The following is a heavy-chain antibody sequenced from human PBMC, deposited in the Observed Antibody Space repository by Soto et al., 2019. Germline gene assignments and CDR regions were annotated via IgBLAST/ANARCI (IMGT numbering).Heavy chain of an antibody. CDR1: GSSFSCSS. V-gene: IGHV3-73*01. J-gene: IGHJ4*02. CDR3: DSSGLLGY. Sequence: GGSLRLSCAASGSSFSCSSMHWVRQASGKGLEWVGRIRSKANNYATEYAASVKGRFTISRDDSKNTAYLQMNSLKTEDTAVYYYDSSGLLGYWGQGTLVTVSS. D-gene: IGHD1-26*01. CDR2: IRSKANNYAT.